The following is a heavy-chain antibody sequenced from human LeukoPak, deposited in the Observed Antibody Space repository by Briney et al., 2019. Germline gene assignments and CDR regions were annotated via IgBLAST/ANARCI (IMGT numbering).Heavy chain of an antibody. CDR1: GYSFTNYW. CDR3: ARISSGYSLY. CDR2: FYPGDSDT. V-gene: IGHV5-51*01. D-gene: IGHD5-24*01. Sequence: GESLKTSCKSSGYSFTNYWIGWVRQMPGKGLEWMALFYPGDSDTRYSPSFQGQVTISADKSISTAYLQWSSLRASDTAMYYCARISSGYSLYWGQGTLVTVSS. J-gene: IGHJ4*02.